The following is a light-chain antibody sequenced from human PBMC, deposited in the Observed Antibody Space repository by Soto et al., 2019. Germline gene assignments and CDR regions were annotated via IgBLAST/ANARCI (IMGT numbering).Light chain of an antibody. CDR2: MTS. V-gene: IGKV2-28*01. CDR1: ERLLHRNGNSY. J-gene: IGKJ4*01. CDR3: RQTRHTTQLT. Sequence: DVSMTPSPVSLPVTPGGPASISCRSRERLLHRNGNSYLEGCLQKPGQTPQHLIYMTSKRAPGGPDRCSGSGSATDVTLKISRGEADDAGIYYYRQTRHTTQLTFGGGTKVDIK.